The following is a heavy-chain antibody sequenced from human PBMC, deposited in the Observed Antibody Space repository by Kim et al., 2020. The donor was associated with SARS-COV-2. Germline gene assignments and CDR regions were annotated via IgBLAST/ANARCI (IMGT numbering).Heavy chain of an antibody. CDR3: ARAFLDEDYVDY. J-gene: IGHJ4*02. V-gene: IGHV1-2*02. Sequence: NYAQKFQGRVTMTRDTSSSTAYMELSRLRSDDTAVYYCARAFLDEDYVDYWGQGTLVTVSS.